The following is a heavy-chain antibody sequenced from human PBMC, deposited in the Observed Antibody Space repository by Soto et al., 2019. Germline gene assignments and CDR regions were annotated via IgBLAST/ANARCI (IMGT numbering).Heavy chain of an antibody. D-gene: IGHD6-19*01. J-gene: IGHJ4*02. CDR2: INAGNGNT. CDR3: ARGGYSSGWPDY. Sequence: ASVKVSCKASGYTFTSYAMHWVRQAPGQRLEWMGWINAGNGNTKYSQKFQGRVTITRDTSASTAYMELSSLRSEDTAVYDCARGGYSSGWPDYWGQGTLVTVSS. V-gene: IGHV1-3*01. CDR1: GYTFTSYA.